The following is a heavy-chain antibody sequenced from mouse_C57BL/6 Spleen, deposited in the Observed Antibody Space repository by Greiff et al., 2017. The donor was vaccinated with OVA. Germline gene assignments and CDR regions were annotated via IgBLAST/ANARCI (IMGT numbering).Heavy chain of an antibody. D-gene: IGHD1-1*01. CDR1: GFSLTSYG. V-gene: IGHV2-2*01. Sequence: VKLVESGPGLVQPSQRLSITCTVSGFSLTSYGVHWVRQSPGKGLEWLGVIWSGGSTDYNAAFISRLSLSKDNSKSQVFFKMNSLQADDTAIYYCASPPTVVATDWYFDVWGTGTTVTFSS. CDR2: IWSGGST. J-gene: IGHJ1*03. CDR3: ASPPTVVATDWYFDV.